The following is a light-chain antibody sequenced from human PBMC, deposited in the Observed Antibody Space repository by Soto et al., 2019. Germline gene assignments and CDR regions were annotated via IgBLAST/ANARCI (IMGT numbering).Light chain of an antibody. V-gene: IGLV2-14*01. CDR2: EVS. Sequence: QSALTQPASVSGSPGQSITISCTGTISDVGGYDYVSWYQQHPGKAPRLVIFEVSYRPSGVSNRFSGSKSGNTASLTISGLQAEDEAEYYCSSYTRPSTHYLFGTGTKLTVL. J-gene: IGLJ1*01. CDR1: ISDVGGYDY. CDR3: SSYTRPSTHYL.